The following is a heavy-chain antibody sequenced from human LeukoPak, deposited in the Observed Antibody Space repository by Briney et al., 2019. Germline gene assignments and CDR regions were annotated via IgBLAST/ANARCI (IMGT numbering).Heavy chain of an antibody. CDR2: FDPEDGET. J-gene: IGHJ4*02. V-gene: IGHV1-24*01. D-gene: IGHD1-1*01. CDR3: ATGNWNDPSRPFDY. Sequence: ASVKVSCKVSGYTLTELSMHWVRQAPGKGLEWMGGFDPEDGETIYAQKFQGRVTMTEDTSTDTACMELSSPRSEDTAVYYCATGNWNDPSRPFDYWGQGTLVTVSS. CDR1: GYTLTELS.